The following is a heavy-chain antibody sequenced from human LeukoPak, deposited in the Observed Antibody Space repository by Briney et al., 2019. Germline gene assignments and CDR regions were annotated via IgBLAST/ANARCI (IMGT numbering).Heavy chain of an antibody. V-gene: IGHV4-38-2*01. J-gene: IGHJ4*02. CDR3: ATGRYSGSVDY. D-gene: IGHD1-26*01. CDR1: GYSLVSGFY. Sequence: SETLSLTCAVSGYSLVSGFYCGWVRQPPGKGLEWIGNMYHTGTIYYNPSLRSRLTISEDTSKSHFSLTVDSVTAADTAVYYCATGRYSGSVDYWGQGILVTVSS. CDR2: MYHTGTI.